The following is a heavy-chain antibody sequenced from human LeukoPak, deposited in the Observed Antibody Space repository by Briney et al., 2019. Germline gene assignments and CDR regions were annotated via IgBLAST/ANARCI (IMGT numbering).Heavy chain of an antibody. CDR2: IRYDGSNK. V-gene: IGHV3-30*02. J-gene: IGHJ4*02. CDR1: GFTFSSYG. D-gene: IGHD6-19*01. Sequence: GGSLRLSCAASGFTFSSYGMHWVRQAPGKGLEWVAFIRYDGSNKYYADPVKGRFTISRDNSKNTLYLQINSLRAEDTAVYYCAKDPDSSGWYGFDYWGQGTLVTVSS. CDR3: AKDPDSSGWYGFDY.